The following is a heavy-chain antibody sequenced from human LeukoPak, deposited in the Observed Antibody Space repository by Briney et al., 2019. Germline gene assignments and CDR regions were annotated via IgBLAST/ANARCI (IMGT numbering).Heavy chain of an antibody. V-gene: IGHV1-2*02. CDR3: ARHPGKVTNDWYFDL. Sequence: GASVKVSCKASGYTFTGYYMHWVRQAPGQGLEWVGWINPNSGGTNYAQKFQGRVTMTRDTSITTAYMELSRLSSDDTAVYYCARHPGKVTNDWYFDLWGRDTLVTVSS. CDR1: GYTFTGYY. J-gene: IGHJ2*01. CDR2: INPNSGGT. D-gene: IGHD4-23*01.